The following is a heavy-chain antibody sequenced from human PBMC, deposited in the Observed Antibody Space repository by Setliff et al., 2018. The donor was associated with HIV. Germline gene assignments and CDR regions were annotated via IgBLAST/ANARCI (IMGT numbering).Heavy chain of an antibody. Sequence: ASVKVSCKASGYAVSTYDINWVRQATGRGLEWMGWMNPNSGNTGYAQQFQGRITMTRNSSISTAYMDLSSLRSEDTAVYYCAIRREVVAAATTRRGLDIWGQGTMVTVSS. V-gene: IGHV1-8*02. J-gene: IGHJ3*02. CDR1: GYAVSTYD. CDR2: MNPNSGNT. D-gene: IGHD2-15*01. CDR3: AIRREVVAAATTRRGLDI.